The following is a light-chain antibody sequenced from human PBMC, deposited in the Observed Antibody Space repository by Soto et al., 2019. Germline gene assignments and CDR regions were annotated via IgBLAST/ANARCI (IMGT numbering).Light chain of an antibody. CDR3: SSYTSSSTFRYV. CDR1: SSDVGGYNY. J-gene: IGLJ1*01. CDR2: DVS. V-gene: IGLV2-14*01. Sequence: QPVLTQPASVSGSPGQSITISCTGTSSDVGGYNYVSWYQQHPGKAPKLMIYDVSNRPSGVSNRFSGSKSGNTASLTISGLQAEDEADYYCSSYTSSSTFRYVFGTGTKLTVL.